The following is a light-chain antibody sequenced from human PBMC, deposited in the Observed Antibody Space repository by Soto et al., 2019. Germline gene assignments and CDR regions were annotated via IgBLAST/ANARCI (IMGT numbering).Light chain of an antibody. J-gene: IGKJ5*01. CDR3: QQYKHWSPPIT. CDR1: QSIDNN. CDR2: GAS. Sequence: EIILTQSPATLSVSPGERATLSCRASQSIDNNLAWYQHKPGQPPRLLIYGASTRATDIPARFSGSGSGTDFTLTISSLQSEDFAFYYCQQYKHWSPPITLGQGTRLEIK. V-gene: IGKV3-15*01.